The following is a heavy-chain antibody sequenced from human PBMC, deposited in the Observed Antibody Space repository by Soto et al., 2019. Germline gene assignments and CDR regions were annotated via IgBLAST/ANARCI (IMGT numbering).Heavy chain of an antibody. D-gene: IGHD6-19*01. CDR1: GFTFSSYA. Sequence: EVQLLESGGGLVQPGGSLRLSCAASGFTFSSYAMSWVRQAPGKGLEWVSAISGSGGSTYYADSVKGRFTISRDNSKNTLYLQMNSLRAEDTAVYYCAKERLYSSGHRRGCYFDYWGQGTLVTVSS. V-gene: IGHV3-23*01. CDR3: AKERLYSSGHRRGCYFDY. J-gene: IGHJ4*02. CDR2: ISGSGGST.